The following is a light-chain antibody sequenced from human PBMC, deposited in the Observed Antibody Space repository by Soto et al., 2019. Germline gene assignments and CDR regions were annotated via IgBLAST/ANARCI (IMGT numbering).Light chain of an antibody. J-gene: IGLJ3*02. CDR2: STG. V-gene: IGLV7-43*01. Sequence: QAVVTQDPSLTVSPGGTVTLTCASSTGEVTSGYYPNWFQQTPGQAPRALIYSTGNKHSWTAARFSGSLLGGKAALTLSGVQPEDEADYYCLLYYGGAWVFGGGTKLTVL. CDR1: TGEVTSGYY. CDR3: LLYYGGAWV.